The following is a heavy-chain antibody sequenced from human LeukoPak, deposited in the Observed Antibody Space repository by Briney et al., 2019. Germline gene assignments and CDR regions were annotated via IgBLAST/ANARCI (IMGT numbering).Heavy chain of an antibody. J-gene: IGHJ6*02. D-gene: IGHD2-2*02. CDR2: INHSGST. Sequence: GSLRLSCAASGFTFSSYAMSWIRQPPGKGLEWIGEINHSGSTNYNPSLKSRVTTSVDTSKNQFSLKLSSVTAADTAVYYCARIPPEYCSSTSCYKYGMDVWGQGTTVTVSS. CDR3: ARIPPEYCSSTSCYKYGMDV. CDR1: GFTFSSYA. V-gene: IGHV4-34*01.